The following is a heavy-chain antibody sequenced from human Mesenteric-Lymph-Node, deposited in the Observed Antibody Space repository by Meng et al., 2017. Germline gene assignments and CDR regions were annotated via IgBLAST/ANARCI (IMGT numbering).Heavy chain of an antibody. CDR1: GFTFSSYA. D-gene: IGHD3/OR15-3a*01. V-gene: IGHV3-21*01. Sequence: GESLKISCAASGFTFSSYAMSWVRQAPGKGLEWVSSISSSSSYIYYADSVKGRFTISRDNAKNSLYLQMNTLRGEDTAVYYCAREWWTGAYNWFDPWGQGTLVTVSS. CDR3: AREWWTGAYNWFDP. J-gene: IGHJ5*02. CDR2: ISSSSSYI.